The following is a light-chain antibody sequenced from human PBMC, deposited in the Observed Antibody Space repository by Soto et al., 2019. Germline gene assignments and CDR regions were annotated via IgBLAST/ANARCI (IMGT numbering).Light chain of an antibody. CDR3: QQYNNWPET. J-gene: IGKJ1*01. CDR1: QSLAGN. CDR2: DAS. V-gene: IGKV3-15*01. Sequence: DIVLTQSTGTLSLSPGERATLSCRASQSLAGNYLAWYQQKPGQAPRLLIYDASTRAIGIPARFSGSGSGTEFTLTISSLQSEDFAVYYCQQYNNWPETFGQGTKVDIK.